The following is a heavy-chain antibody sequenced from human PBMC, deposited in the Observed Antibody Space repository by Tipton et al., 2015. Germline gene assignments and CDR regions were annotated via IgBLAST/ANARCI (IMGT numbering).Heavy chain of an antibody. CDR3: ASAQYSSPDAFDI. CDR2: IYTRGSA. CDR1: GGSISSYY. D-gene: IGHD3-22*01. Sequence: TLSLTCIVSGGSISSYYWSWIRQPPGKGLEWIGYIYTRGSAYYNPSLKSRVTISVDTSKNQFSLRLSSVTAADTAVYYCASAQYSSPDAFDIWGQGTMVTVSS. V-gene: IGHV4-59*01. J-gene: IGHJ3*02.